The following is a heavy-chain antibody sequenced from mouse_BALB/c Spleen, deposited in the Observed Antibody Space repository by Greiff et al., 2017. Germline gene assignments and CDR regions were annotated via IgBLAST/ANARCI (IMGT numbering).Heavy chain of an antibody. CDR2: IDPYNGGT. D-gene: IGHD3-3*01. Sequence: EVQLQESGPELGTPGASVKISCTASGYSFTGYNMYWVKQSHRKSLEWIGYIDPYNGGTSYTQKSKGKATLTVDKSSSTDYMHLNSLTSEDSAIYYGARRGRGAMDYWGQGTSVTVSA. J-gene: IGHJ4*01. V-gene: IGHV1S135*01. CDR1: GYSFTGYN. CDR3: ARRGRGAMDY.